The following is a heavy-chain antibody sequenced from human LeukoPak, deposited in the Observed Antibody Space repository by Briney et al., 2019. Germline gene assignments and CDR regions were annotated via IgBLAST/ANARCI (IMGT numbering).Heavy chain of an antibody. CDR1: SGSISSYY. J-gene: IGHJ4*02. CDR3: ARVDWSSGWYSYYFDY. D-gene: IGHD6-19*01. V-gene: IGHV4-59*08. CDR2: IYYSGST. Sequence: PSETLSLTCTVSSGSISSYYWSWIRQPPGKGLEWIGYIYYSGSTNYNPSLKSRVTISVDTSKNQFSLKLSSVTAADTAVYYCARVDWSSGWYSYYFDYWGQGTLVTVSS.